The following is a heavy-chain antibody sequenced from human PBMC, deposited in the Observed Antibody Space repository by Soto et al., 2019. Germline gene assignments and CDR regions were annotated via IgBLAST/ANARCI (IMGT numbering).Heavy chain of an antibody. V-gene: IGHV1-69*12. CDR2: IIPMFGTA. CDR1: GGTFSTYA. Sequence: QVQLVQSGAEVKKPESSVKVSCKAPGGTFSTYAISWVRQAPGQGLEWMGGIIPMFGTANYAQRFQDRVTITADASTNTAYMELRSLRSEDTAVYFCASGIQLWLRRINNGYSGWGQGTLVTVSS. J-gene: IGHJ4*02. D-gene: IGHD5-18*01. CDR3: ASGIQLWLRRINNGYSG.